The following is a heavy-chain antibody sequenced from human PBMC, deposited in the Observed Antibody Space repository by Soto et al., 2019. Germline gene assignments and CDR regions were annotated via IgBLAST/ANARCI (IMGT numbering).Heavy chain of an antibody. J-gene: IGHJ6*02. Sequence: QVQLVQSGAEVKKPGSSVKVSCKASGGTFSSYAISWVRQAPGQGLEWMGGIIPIFGTANYAQKFQGRVTITEAKSTSTAYMVLSSLRSEDTAVYYCARVWKSGYYYYYGMDVWGQGTTVTVSS. D-gene: IGHD3-3*01. V-gene: IGHV1-69*06. CDR2: IIPIFGTA. CDR3: ARVWKSGYYYYYGMDV. CDR1: GGTFSSYA.